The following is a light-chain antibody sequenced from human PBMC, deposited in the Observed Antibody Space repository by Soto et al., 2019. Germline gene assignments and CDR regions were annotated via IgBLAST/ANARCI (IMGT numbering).Light chain of an antibody. Sequence: ETVMTQSPATLSVSPGERATLSCRASQSVSSDLAWYQQTPGQAPRLLIYGASTRATGIPARFSGSGSGTEFTLPISSLQSEDFAVYYCQQYNDWPRTFGQGTKVEIK. CDR3: QQYNDWPRT. V-gene: IGKV3-15*01. CDR1: QSVSSD. CDR2: GAS. J-gene: IGKJ1*01.